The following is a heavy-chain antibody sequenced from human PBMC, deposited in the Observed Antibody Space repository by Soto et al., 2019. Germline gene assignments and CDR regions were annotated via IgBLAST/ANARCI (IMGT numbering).Heavy chain of an antibody. J-gene: IGHJ6*02. Sequence: GGSLRLSCAASGFTFSSYGMHWVRQAPGKGLEWVAVIWYDGSKKYYADSAKGRFTISRDNSKNTLYLQMNSLRAEDTAVYYCARASCSSTSCYALDYYYGMDVWGQGTTVTVSS. CDR3: ARASCSSTSCYALDYYYGMDV. CDR2: IWYDGSKK. D-gene: IGHD2-2*01. V-gene: IGHV3-33*01. CDR1: GFTFSSYG.